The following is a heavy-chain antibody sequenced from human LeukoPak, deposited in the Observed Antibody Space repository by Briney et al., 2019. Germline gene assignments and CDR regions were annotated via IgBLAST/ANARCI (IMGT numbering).Heavy chain of an antibody. Sequence: PSETLSPTCAVSGGSISISNWWSWVRQPPGKGREWIGALYHIGSTNYNPSLKRRVTISLDTSKNQFTLSLSSVTAADTAVYYCARISFQTHGYSGYDAYYFDYWGQGTLVPVSS. V-gene: IGHV4-4*02. D-gene: IGHD5-12*01. J-gene: IGHJ4*02. CDR3: ARISFQTHGYSGYDAYYFDY. CDR1: GGSISISNW. CDR2: LYHIGST.